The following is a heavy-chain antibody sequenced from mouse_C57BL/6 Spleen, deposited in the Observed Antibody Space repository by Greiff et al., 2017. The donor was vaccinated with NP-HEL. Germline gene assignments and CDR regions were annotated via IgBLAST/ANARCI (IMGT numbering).Heavy chain of an antibody. J-gene: IGHJ4*01. CDR1: GYTFTSYW. CDR2: IDPSDSYT. V-gene: IGHV1-69*01. D-gene: IGHD3-3*01. CDR3: ARGGDVYAMDY. Sequence: QVQLQQPGAELVMPGASVKLSCKASGYTFTSYWMHWVKQRPGQGLEWIGEIDPSDSYTNYNQKFKGKSTLTVDKSSSTAYMQRSSLTSEDSAVYYCARGGDVYAMDYWGQGTAVTVSS.